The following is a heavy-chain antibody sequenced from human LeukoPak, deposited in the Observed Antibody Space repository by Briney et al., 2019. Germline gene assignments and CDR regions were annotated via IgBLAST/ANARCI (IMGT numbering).Heavy chain of an antibody. V-gene: IGHV3-11*01. CDR3: ARISGSFYDYFDY. CDR1: GFSFSAHY. D-gene: IGHD3-22*01. Sequence: GGSLRLSCAVSGFSFSAHYMSWIRQAPGKGLEWISYISTTGDTIYYADSVEGRFTISRDYAKNSLYLQMNSLRADDTAVYYCARISGSFYDYFDYWGQGALVSVSS. J-gene: IGHJ4*02. CDR2: ISTTGDTI.